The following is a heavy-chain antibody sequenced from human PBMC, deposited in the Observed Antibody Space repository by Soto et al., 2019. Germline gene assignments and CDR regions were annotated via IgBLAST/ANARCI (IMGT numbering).Heavy chain of an antibody. CDR2: TYYRSKWYN. CDR3: ARVSSGSSPDAFDI. CDR1: GGGSAWNRAS. V-gene: IGHV6-1*01. D-gene: IGHD1-26*01. Sequence: RTQTGSVSGGGSAWNRASWNWIRKSPSRGLEWLGRTYYRSKWYNDYAVSVKSRITINPDTSKNQFSLQLNSVTPEDTAVYYCARVSSGSSPDAFDIWGQGTIVTLSS. J-gene: IGHJ3*02.